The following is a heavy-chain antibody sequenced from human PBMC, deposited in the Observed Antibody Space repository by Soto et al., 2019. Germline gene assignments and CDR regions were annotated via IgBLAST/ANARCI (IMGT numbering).Heavy chain of an antibody. CDR3: AGEKVGTTGIDF. CDR2: MNPNSGNT. CDR1: GYTLTGYD. V-gene: IGHV1-8*01. Sequence: QAQLVQSGAEVKKPGASVKFSCKASGYTLTGYDINWVRQATGQGLEWMGWMNPNSGNTGYAQNFQGRVTMTRDNSITTAYMELTSLRDDESAVYYCAGEKVGTTGIDFWGQGTLVTVSS. J-gene: IGHJ4*02. D-gene: IGHD1-26*01.